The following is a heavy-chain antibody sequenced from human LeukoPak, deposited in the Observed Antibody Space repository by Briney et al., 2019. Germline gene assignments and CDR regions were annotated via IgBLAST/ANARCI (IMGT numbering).Heavy chain of an antibody. J-gene: IGHJ4*02. CDR1: GYTFTSYD. V-gene: IGHV1-8*03. D-gene: IGHD6-13*01. CDR3: ARDFTPYSSSWYYFDY. Sequence: ASVKVSCKASGYTFTSYDINWVRQATGQGLEWMGWMNPNSGNTGYAQKFQGRVTITRNTSISTAYMELRSLRSDDTAVYYCARDFTPYSSSWYYFDYWGQGTLVTVSS. CDR2: MNPNSGNT.